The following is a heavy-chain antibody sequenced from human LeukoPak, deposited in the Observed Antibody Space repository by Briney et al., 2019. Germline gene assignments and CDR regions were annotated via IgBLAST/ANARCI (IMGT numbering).Heavy chain of an antibody. D-gene: IGHD3-22*01. CDR3: ARVGYKNGGADYFDY. V-gene: IGHV3-64*02. CDR2: ISGNGGST. Sequence: PGGSLRLSCAASGFTFSSYPMHWVRQAPGKGPEYVSAISGNGGSTYYADSVKGRFTISRDNSKNTVYLQMGSLRPEDMAVYYCARVGYKNGGADYFDYWGQGTLDTVSS. CDR1: GFTFSSYP. J-gene: IGHJ4*02.